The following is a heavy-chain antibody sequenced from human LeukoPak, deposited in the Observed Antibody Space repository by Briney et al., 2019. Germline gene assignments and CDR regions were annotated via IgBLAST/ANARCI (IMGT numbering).Heavy chain of an antibody. Sequence: GGSLRLSCAASGFTFSSYSMNWVRQAPGRGLEWVSSISSRSSYIYYADSVKGRFTISRDNAKNSLLLQMNSLRAEDTALYYCAKSRNFYYYFMEVSGRGTKVTISS. V-gene: IGHV3-21*03. CDR3: AKSRNFYYYFMEV. CDR1: GFTFSSYS. J-gene: IGHJ6*03. CDR2: ISSRSSYI.